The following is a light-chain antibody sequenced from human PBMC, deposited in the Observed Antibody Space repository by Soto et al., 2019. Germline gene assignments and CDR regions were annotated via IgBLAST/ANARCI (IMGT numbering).Light chain of an antibody. CDR3: SSYTSASTLV. J-gene: IGLJ2*01. Sequence: QSALTQPASVSGSPGQSITISCTGTSSDVGGYNLVSWYQHLPGEAPQLMIYEVSDRPSGVSHRFSGSKSGNTASLTISGLQPEDEADYYCSSYTSASTLVFGGGTKLTVL. CDR2: EVS. V-gene: IGLV2-14*01. CDR1: SSDVGGYNL.